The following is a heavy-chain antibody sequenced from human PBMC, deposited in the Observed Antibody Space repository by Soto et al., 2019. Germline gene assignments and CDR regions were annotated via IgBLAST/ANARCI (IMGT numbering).Heavy chain of an antibody. CDR3: ARHDYGGFGL. Sequence: PSETLSLTCTVSGGSISSYYWSWIRQPPGKGLEWIGYIYYTGTTTYNPSTKSRVTISVDSSKNQFSLNLSSVTAADTAVYYCARHDYGGFGLWGQGTLVTVSS. J-gene: IGHJ4*02. CDR1: GGSISSYY. D-gene: IGHD4-17*01. CDR2: IYYTGTT. V-gene: IGHV4-59*08.